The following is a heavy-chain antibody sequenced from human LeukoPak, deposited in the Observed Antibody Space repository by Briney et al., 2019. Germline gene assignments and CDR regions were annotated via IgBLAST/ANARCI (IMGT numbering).Heavy chain of an antibody. D-gene: IGHD3/OR15-3a*01. V-gene: IGHV3-11*01. CDR2: ISTTGSTI. CDR1: GFLFSNYY. CDR3: ARVRTGYYVLDSGFDF. J-gene: IGHJ4*02. Sequence: GGSLRLSCAASGFLFSNYYMSWIRQTPGKGLEWISYISTTGSTIYYGDSLKGRFTISRDNAKSSLYLQMHSLRAEGTAIYYCARVRTGYYVLDSGFDFWGQGTLVTVSS.